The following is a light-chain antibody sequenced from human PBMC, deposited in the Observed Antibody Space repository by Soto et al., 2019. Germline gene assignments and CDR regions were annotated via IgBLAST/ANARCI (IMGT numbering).Light chain of an antibody. CDR2: GVS. CDR1: SSDVGTYKY. J-gene: IGLJ1*01. V-gene: IGLV2-14*03. Sequence: QSVLTQPASVSGSPGQSITISCTGTSSDVGTYKYVSWYQQHPGKAPKLMIYGVSNRPSGVSNRFSGSKSGNTASLTISGLQAEDEDDYYCNSYKTSSTLVFGTGTKVTVL. CDR3: NSYKTSSTLV.